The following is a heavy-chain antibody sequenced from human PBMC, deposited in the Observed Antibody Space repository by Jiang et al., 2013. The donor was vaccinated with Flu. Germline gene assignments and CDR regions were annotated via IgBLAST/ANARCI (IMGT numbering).Heavy chain of an antibody. J-gene: IGHJ6*02. D-gene: IGHD1-26*01. CDR1: GFVFNAYA. CDR2: IIGSGGGT. Sequence: QLLESGGGLVQPGGSLRLSCAASGFVFNAYAMSWVRQAPGKGLEWVSAIIGSGGGTYYAASVKGRFTISRDNSNNTLYLQMNRLSVEDTAVYYCVKDHMGAFDYYYGMDVWGQGTTVTVSS. V-gene: IGHV3-23*01. CDR3: VKDHMGAFDYYYGMDV.